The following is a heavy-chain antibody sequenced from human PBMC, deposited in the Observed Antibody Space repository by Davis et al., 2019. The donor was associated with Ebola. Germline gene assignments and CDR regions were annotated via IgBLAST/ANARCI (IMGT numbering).Heavy chain of an antibody. CDR3: ARDYCSGGSCYDAFDI. Sequence: ASVKVSCKASGYTFTSYGISWVRQAPGQGLKWMGWISAYNGNTNYAQKLQGRVTMTTDTSTSTAYMELRSLRSDDTAVYYCARDYCSGGSCYDAFDIWGQGTMVTVSS. CDR1: GYTFTSYG. D-gene: IGHD2-15*01. CDR2: ISAYNGNT. J-gene: IGHJ3*02. V-gene: IGHV1-18*01.